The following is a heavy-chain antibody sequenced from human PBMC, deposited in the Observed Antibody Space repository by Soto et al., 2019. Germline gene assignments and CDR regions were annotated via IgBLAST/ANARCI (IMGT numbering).Heavy chain of an antibody. CDR3: ARGTTVTTTPTYYYMDV. CDR1: GFTVSSNY. V-gene: IGHV3-53*01. J-gene: IGHJ6*03. Sequence: GGSLRLSCAASGFTVSSNYMSWVRQAPGKGLEWVSVIYSGGSTYYADSVKGRFTISRDNSKNTLYLQMNSLRAEDTAVYYCARGTTVTTTPTYYYMDVWGKGTTVTVSS. CDR2: IYSGGST. D-gene: IGHD4-4*01.